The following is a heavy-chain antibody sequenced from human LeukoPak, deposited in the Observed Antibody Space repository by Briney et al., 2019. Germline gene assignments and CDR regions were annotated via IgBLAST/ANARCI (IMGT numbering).Heavy chain of an antibody. J-gene: IGHJ4*02. CDR2: IIPIFGTA. D-gene: IGHD6-19*01. CDR1: GGTFGSYA. V-gene: IGHV1-69*13. Sequence: ASVKVSCKASGGTFGSYAISWVRQAPGQGLEWMGGIIPIFGTANYAQKFQGRVTITADESTSTAYMELSSLRSEDTAVYYCARDRRIAVAVFHLDYWGQGTLVTVSS. CDR3: ARDRRIAVAVFHLDY.